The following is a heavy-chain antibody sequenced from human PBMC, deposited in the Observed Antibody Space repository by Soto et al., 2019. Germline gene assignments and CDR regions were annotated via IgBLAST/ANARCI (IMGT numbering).Heavy chain of an antibody. CDR2: IVVGSGNT. J-gene: IGHJ6*03. CDR1: GYTFTSYA. CDR3: AAVNYGSGSYSYYYYMDV. Sequence: SVKVSCKASGYTFTSYAMHWVRQAPGQRLEWIGWIVVGSGNTNYAQKFQERVTITRDMSTSTAYMELSSLRSEDTAVYYCAAVNYGSGSYSYYYYMDVWGKGTTVTVSS. V-gene: IGHV1-58*02. D-gene: IGHD3-10*01.